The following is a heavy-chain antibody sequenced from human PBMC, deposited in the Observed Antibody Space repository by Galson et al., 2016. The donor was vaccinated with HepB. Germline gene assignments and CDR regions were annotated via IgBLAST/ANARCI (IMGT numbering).Heavy chain of an antibody. V-gene: IGHV4-31*03. CDR3: ARVQDLVATAFDY. CDR1: GGSISSADYY. Sequence: TLSLTCTVSGGSISSADYYWSWIRQHPGKGLEWIGYVYHSGRTYYNPSLESRATISIDTSKYQFYLKLTSVTAGDTAVYSCARVQDLVATAFDYWGQGTLVTVSS. CDR2: VYHSGRT. D-gene: IGHD5-12*01. J-gene: IGHJ4*02.